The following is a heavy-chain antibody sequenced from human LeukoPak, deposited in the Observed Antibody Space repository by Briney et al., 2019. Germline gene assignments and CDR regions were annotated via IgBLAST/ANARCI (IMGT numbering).Heavy chain of an antibody. J-gene: IGHJ3*02. Sequence: PGGSLRLSCTVSGFTVSSNSWSWVRQAPGKGLEWVSFIYSGGNTHYSDSVKGRFTISRDNSKNTLYLQMNSLRAEDTAVYYCAKGGVVHAFDIWGQGTMVTVSS. V-gene: IGHV3-53*01. CDR3: AKGGVVHAFDI. CDR1: GFTVSSNS. D-gene: IGHD2-15*01. CDR2: IYSGGNT.